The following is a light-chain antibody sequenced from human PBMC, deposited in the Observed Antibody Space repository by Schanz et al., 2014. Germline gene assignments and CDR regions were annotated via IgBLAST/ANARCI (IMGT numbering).Light chain of an antibody. J-gene: IGLJ3*02. CDR3: ATWDDGLTARV. V-gene: IGLV2-8*01. CDR2: EGS. CDR1: SSDY. Sequence: QSALTQPASVSGSPGQSITISCTGASSDYVSWYQQHPGRAPKLMIYEGSKRPSGVPDRFSGSKSGSTASLTVSGLQADDEADYYCATWDDGLTARVFGGGTKVTVL.